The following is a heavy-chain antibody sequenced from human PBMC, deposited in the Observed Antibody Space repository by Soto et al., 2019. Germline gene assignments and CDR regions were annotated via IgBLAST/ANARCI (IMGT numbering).Heavy chain of an antibody. Sequence: ASVKVSCKASGYTFTSYGISWVRQAPGQGLEWMGWISAYNGNTNYAQKLQGRVTMTTDTSTSTAYMELRSLRSDDTAVYYCARVLYSSSWGYFDYWGQGTLVTVSS. V-gene: IGHV1-18*01. J-gene: IGHJ4*02. CDR2: ISAYNGNT. CDR3: ARVLYSSSWGYFDY. D-gene: IGHD6-13*01. CDR1: GYTFTSYG.